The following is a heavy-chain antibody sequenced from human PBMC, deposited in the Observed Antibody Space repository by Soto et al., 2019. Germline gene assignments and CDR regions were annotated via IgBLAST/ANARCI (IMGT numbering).Heavy chain of an antibody. D-gene: IGHD5-18*01. V-gene: IGHV4-59*08. Sequence: PSETLSLTCAVSGGSIGNYYWSWIRQAPGKGLEWIGFISYSGSTNYSPSLKSRDTISVDRSKNQCSLKLSSVTAADTAVYYCARHRGSSYGYFDYWGQGTLVTVSS. CDR3: ARHRGSSYGYFDY. J-gene: IGHJ4*02. CDR2: ISYSGST. CDR1: GGSIGNYY.